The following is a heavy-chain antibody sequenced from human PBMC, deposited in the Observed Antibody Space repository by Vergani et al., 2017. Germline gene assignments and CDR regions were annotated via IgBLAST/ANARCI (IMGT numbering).Heavy chain of an antibody. CDR2: ISGSGGRT. D-gene: IGHD2-2*02. Sequence: EVQLLESGGGLVQPGGSLRLSCAASGFTFRSYAMSWVRQAPGKGLEWVSAISGSGGRTYYADSVKGRLTISRDNSKNTLYLQLNSLRAEDTAVYYCAKVKDIVVVPAAIRAFDIWGQGTMVTVSS. CDR1: GFTFRSYA. J-gene: IGHJ3*02. CDR3: AKVKDIVVVPAAIRAFDI. V-gene: IGHV3-23*01.